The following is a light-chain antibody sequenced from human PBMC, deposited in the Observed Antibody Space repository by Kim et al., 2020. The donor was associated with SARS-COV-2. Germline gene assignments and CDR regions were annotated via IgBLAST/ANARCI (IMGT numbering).Light chain of an antibody. J-gene: IGLJ3*02. CDR2: STN. CDR1: SGSVSSNYY. V-gene: IGLV8-61*01. Sequence: GGTVTLTCALSSGSVSSNYYPSWYQQTPGQAPRTLIYSTNTRSSGVPDRFSGSILGSKAALTITGAQADDESDYYCVLYMGSGIWVFGGGTQLTVL. CDR3: VLYMGSGIWV.